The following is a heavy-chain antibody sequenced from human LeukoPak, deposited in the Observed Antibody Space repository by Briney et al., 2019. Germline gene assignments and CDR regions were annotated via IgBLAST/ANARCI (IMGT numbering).Heavy chain of an antibody. J-gene: IGHJ4*02. CDR2: IIPIFGTA. Sequence: ASVKVSCKASGGTFSSYAISWVRQAPGQGLEWMGGIIPIFGTANYAQKFQGRVTITADESTSTAYMELSSLRSEDTAVYYCAYSSGWYQGVDYWGQGTLVTVSS. CDR1: GGTFSSYA. CDR3: AYSSGWYQGVDY. V-gene: IGHV1-69*13. D-gene: IGHD6-19*01.